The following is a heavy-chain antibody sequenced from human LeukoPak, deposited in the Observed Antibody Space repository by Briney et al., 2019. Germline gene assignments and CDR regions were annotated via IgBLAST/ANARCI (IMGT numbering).Heavy chain of an antibody. V-gene: IGHV3-53*01. CDR3: VRAVHHNFYSDSSGYYGDAFDV. D-gene: IGHD3-22*01. CDR1: GFTIRTYY. J-gene: IGHJ3*01. Sequence: GGSLRLSCAASGFTIRTYYMSWVRQAPGKGLEWVSVIYSGGTIRYADSVKGRLTFSRDNFNDTLSLQMNSLRADDTAVYYCVRAVHHNFYSDSSGYYGDAFDVWGQGTVVTVSS. CDR2: IYSGGTI.